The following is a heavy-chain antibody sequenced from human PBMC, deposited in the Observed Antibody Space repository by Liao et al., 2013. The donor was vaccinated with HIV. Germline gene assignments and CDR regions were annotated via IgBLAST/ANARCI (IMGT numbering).Heavy chain of an antibody. Sequence: QVQLQESGPGLVKSSETLSLTCKVSGDSISRSTYYWGWIRQSPGKGLEWIGSLYFGGYSYYNPSLKSRVTMSVDTPANELSLKLDSVTAADTAIYFCARDRGDYGLWTGSSTHDAFVDLGPEGQLSPSLQ. CDR2: LYFGGYS. V-gene: IGHV4-39*07. CDR3: ARDRGDYGLWTGSSTHDAFVD. CDR1: GDSISRSTYY. J-gene: IGHJ3*02. D-gene: IGHD3-3*01.